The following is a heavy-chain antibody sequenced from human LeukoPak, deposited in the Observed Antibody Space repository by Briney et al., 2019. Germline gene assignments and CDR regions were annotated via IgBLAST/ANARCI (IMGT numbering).Heavy chain of an antibody. Sequence: GGSLRLSCAASGFTFSSYWMSWVRQAPGKGLEWVANIKQDGSEKYYVDSVKGRFTISRDNAKNSLYLQMNSLRAEDTAVYYCARSGDSSSWYYYYGMDVWGQGTTVTVSS. D-gene: IGHD6-13*01. CDR2: IKQDGSEK. CDR1: GFTFSSYW. J-gene: IGHJ6*02. CDR3: ARSGDSSSWYYYYGMDV. V-gene: IGHV3-7*01.